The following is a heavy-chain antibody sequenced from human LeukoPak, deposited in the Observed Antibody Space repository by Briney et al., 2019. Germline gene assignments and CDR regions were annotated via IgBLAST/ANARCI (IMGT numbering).Heavy chain of an antibody. J-gene: IGHJ4*02. D-gene: IGHD4-17*01. CDR3: ARTYGDYFDY. V-gene: IGHV4-59*01. CDR1: DGSISSYY. Sequence: SETLSLTCTVSDGSISSYYWSWIRQPPGKGLEWIGYIYYSGSTNYNPSLKSRVTISVDTSKNQFSLKLSSVTAADTAVYYCARTYGDYFDYWGQGTLVTVSS. CDR2: IYYSGST.